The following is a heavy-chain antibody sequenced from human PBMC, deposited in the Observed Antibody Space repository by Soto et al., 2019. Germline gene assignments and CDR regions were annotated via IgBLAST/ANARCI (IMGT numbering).Heavy chain of an antibody. CDR2: ITDSSDTV. J-gene: IGHJ4*02. CDR1: VFSFINYN. Sequence: GWSLRLSCVSSVFSFINYNMKWVRQAPGKGLEWVSYITDSSDTVHYADSVRGRFTISRDNAESSLYLQMNSLRDEDTAVYFCARDFGHGYYLDYWGRGTLVTVSS. D-gene: IGHD3-3*01. CDR3: ARDFGHGYYLDY. V-gene: IGHV3-48*02.